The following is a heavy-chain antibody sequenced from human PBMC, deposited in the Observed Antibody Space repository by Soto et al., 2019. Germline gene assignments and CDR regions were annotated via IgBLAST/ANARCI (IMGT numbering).Heavy chain of an antibody. CDR2: INHSGST. Sequence: QVQLQQWGAGLLKPSETLSLTCAVYGGSFSGYYWSWIRQPPGKGLEWIGEINHSGSTNYNPSLTRRVTTSVDTSKNQFYLKLRSVTAADAAVYYCARGVPYYDRSDRPGWFDPWGQGTLVTVSS. CDR3: ARGVPYYDRSDRPGWFDP. D-gene: IGHD3-10*01. J-gene: IGHJ5*02. CDR1: GGSFSGYY. V-gene: IGHV4-34*01.